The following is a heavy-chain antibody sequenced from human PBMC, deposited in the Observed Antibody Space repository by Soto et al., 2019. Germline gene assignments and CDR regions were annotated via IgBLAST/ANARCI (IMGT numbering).Heavy chain of an antibody. J-gene: IGHJ4*02. CDR3: ARGYDTALAPIF. D-gene: IGHD5-18*01. Sequence: LALTCAVYGGSFSSYHWSWIRQTPGKGLEWIGEINHLTTTNYNPSLKSRVIISLDTPKNQFSLKLSSVTAADTAVYYCARGYDTALAPIFWGQGILVTVSS. CDR2: INHLTTT. V-gene: IGHV4-34*01. CDR1: GGSFSSYH.